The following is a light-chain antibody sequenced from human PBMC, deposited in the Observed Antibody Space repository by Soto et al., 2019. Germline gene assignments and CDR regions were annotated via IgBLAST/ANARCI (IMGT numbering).Light chain of an antibody. J-gene: IGKJ4*01. CDR2: GAS. CDR3: QQYGSSYPT. CDR1: QSVTSRS. V-gene: IGKV3-20*01. Sequence: EIVLTQSPVTLSLSPGERATLSCRASQSVTSRSLAWSQQKPGQAPRLLIYGASSRATGIPDRFSGSGSGTEFTLTISRLEPEDFAVYYCQQYGSSYPTFGGGTKVEIK.